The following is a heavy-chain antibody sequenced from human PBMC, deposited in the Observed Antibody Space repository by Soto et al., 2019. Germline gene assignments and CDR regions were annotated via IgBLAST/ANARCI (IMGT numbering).Heavy chain of an antibody. D-gene: IGHD3-3*01. CDR1: VWTLCEYA. Sequence: RLSGAGCVWTLCEYAWHWFQQEPGKGLEWVSGISWNSGSIGYADSVKGRFTISRDNAKNSLYLQMNSLRAEDTALYYCAKDKAVRFLFLRAFDIWGQGTMVTVSS. CDR3: AKDKAVRFLFLRAFDI. CDR2: ISWNSGSI. J-gene: IGHJ3*02. V-gene: IGHV3-9*01.